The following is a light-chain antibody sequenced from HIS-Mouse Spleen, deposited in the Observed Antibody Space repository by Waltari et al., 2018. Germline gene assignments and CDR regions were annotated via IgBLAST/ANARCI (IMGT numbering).Light chain of an antibody. Sequence: SYVLTQPPSVSVAPGQTARITCGGNNIGSKSVPWYQQKPGQAPLLVVYDDSHRPSGIPERFSGSNSGNTATLTISRVEAGDEADYYCQVWDSSSDRVFGTGTKVTVL. CDR1: NIGSKS. CDR2: DDS. J-gene: IGLJ1*01. V-gene: IGLV3-21*02. CDR3: QVWDSSSDRV.